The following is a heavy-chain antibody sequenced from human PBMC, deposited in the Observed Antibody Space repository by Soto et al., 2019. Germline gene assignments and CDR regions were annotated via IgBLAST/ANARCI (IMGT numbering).Heavy chain of an antibody. V-gene: IGHV3-66*01. CDR1: GFTVSRDF. Sequence: EVQMVESGGGLVQPGGSLRLSCAASGFTVSRDFMSWVRQAPGKGLEWVAVIYTDGRTYFADSVKGRFTISRDNSKNPPHLQANSLRAVDTAVYYCARDLGTVTTPSGAFDIWGQGTMVTVSA. J-gene: IGHJ3*02. CDR3: ARDLGTVTTPSGAFDI. D-gene: IGHD4-17*01. CDR2: IYTDGRT.